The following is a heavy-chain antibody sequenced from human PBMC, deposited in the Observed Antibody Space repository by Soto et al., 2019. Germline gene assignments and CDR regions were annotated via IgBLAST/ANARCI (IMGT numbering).Heavy chain of an antibody. CDR1: GGSISSSSYY. V-gene: IGHV4-39*01. CDR2: IYYSGST. Sequence: QLQLQESGPGLVKPSETLSLTCTVSGGSISSSSYYWGWIRQPPGKGLEWIGRIYYSGSTYYNPSLKRRVTISVDTSKNRCARKLSSVTAADTAVYYCARLLTRSSWYEELYFQHWGQGTLVTVSS. D-gene: IGHD6-13*01. J-gene: IGHJ1*01. CDR3: ARLLTRSSWYEELYFQH.